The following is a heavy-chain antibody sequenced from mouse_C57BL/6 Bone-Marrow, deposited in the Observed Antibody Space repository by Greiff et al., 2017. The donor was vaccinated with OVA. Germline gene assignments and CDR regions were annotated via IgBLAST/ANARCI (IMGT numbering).Heavy chain of an antibody. V-gene: IGHV1-69*01. CDR1: GYTFTSYW. CDR3: ARENYYGSSYSSYFDY. D-gene: IGHD1-1*01. J-gene: IGHJ2*01. CDR2: IDPSDSYT. Sequence: QVQLQQSGAELVMPGASVKLSCKASGYTFTSYWMHWVKQRPGQGLEWIGEIDPSDSYTNYNQKFKGKSTLTVDKSSSTAYMQLSSLTSEDSAVYYCARENYYGSSYSSYFDYWGQGTTLTVSS.